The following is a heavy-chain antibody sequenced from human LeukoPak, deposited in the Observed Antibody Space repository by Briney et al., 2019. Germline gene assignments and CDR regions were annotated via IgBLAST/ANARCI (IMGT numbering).Heavy chain of an antibody. CDR3: AREGSGSYYLSRGASDI. CDR1: GYTFTSYG. D-gene: IGHD3-10*01. CDR2: VSGYNGNT. J-gene: IGHJ3*02. V-gene: IGHV1-18*01. Sequence: ASVKVSCKASGYTFTSYGINWVRRAPGQGLEWMGWVSGYNGNTNYAQNLQGRITMTTDTSTSTVYMELRRLRSDDTARYYCAREGSGSYYLSRGASDIWGQGTMVTVSS.